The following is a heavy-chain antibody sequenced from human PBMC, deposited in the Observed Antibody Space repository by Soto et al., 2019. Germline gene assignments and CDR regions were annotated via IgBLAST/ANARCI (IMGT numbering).Heavy chain of an antibody. J-gene: IGHJ4*02. D-gene: IGHD5-18*01. CDR1: GFTFSSYG. CDR3: ARYVGGYSNGYSTYDH. Sequence: QVQLVESGGGVVQPGRSLRLSCAASGFTFSSYGMQWVRQAPGKGLDWVAVIWYDGSKKYYADSVKGRFTISRDNSKNTVDLQMNRLRAEDTAVYYCARYVGGYSNGYSTYDHWGQGTLVTVSS. V-gene: IGHV3-33*01. CDR2: IWYDGSKK.